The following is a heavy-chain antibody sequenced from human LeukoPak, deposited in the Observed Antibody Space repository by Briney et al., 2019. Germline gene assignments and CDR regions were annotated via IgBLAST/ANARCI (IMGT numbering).Heavy chain of an antibody. CDR2: IYYSGST. CDR1: GGSISSYY. V-gene: IGHV4-59*01. D-gene: IGHD2-15*01. J-gene: IGHJ4*02. Sequence: SETLSLTCTVSGGSISSYYWSWIRQPPGKGLVWIGYIYYSGSTNYNPSLKSRVTISVDTSKNQFSLKLSSVTAADTAVYYCVRDAIYCSGGSCYDYWGQGTLVTVSS. CDR3: VRDAIYCSGGSCYDY.